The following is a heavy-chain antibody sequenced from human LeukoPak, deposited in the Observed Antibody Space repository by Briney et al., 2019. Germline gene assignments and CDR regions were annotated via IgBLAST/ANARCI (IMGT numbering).Heavy chain of an antibody. V-gene: IGHV3-23*01. CDR2: ISGSGGST. Sequence: GGSLRLSCAASGFTFSSYAMSWVRLAPGKGLEWVSAISGSGGSTYYADSVKGRFTISRDNSKNTLYLQMNSLRAEDTAVYYCAKDLRVYYSSGYDFDYWGQGTLVTVSS. J-gene: IGHJ4*02. D-gene: IGHD3-22*01. CDR3: AKDLRVYYSSGYDFDY. CDR1: GFTFSSYA.